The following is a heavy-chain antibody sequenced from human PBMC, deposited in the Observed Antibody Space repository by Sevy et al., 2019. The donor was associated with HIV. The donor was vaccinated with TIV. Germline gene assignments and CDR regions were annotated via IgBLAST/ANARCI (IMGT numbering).Heavy chain of an antibody. D-gene: IGHD5-18*01. Sequence: GGSLRLSCAASGFTFAIYAMTWVRQAPGRGLEWVSVISGSGASTYYTDSVKGRFTISRDNSKNTLYLQMNSLRAEDTAIYYCAKDRNQWGGSYDYWGQGTLVTVSS. CDR1: GFTFAIYA. V-gene: IGHV3-23*01. CDR2: ISGSGAST. J-gene: IGHJ4*02. CDR3: AKDRNQWGGSYDY.